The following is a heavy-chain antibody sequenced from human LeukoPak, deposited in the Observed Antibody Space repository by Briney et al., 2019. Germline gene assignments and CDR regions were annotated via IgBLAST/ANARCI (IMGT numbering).Heavy chain of an antibody. CDR2: ISAYNGNT. CDR1: GYTFTIYG. J-gene: IGHJ4*02. D-gene: IGHD4-17*01. CDR3: ARSSTVTGTFDY. Sequence: GASVTVSFTASGYTFTIYGISWVRQAPGQGLEWMGWISAYNGNTNYAQKLQGRVTMTTDTSTSTAYMELRSLRSDDTAVYYCARSSTVTGTFDYWGQGTLVTVSS. V-gene: IGHV1-18*01.